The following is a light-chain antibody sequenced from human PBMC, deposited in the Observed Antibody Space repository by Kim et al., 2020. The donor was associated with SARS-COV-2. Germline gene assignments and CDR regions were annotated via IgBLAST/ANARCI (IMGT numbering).Light chain of an antibody. V-gene: IGLV1-47*01. Sequence: QRVTIACSGSSSNIGSNYVCWYQQLPGTAPKLLIYRNNQRPSGVPDRFSGSKSGTSASLAISGLRSEDEADYYCAAWDDSLSGHVVFGGGTQLTVL. CDR2: RNN. J-gene: IGLJ2*01. CDR1: SSNIGSNY. CDR3: AAWDDSLSGHVV.